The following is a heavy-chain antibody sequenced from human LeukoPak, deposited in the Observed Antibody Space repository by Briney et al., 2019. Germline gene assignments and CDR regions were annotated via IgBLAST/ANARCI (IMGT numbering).Heavy chain of an antibody. Sequence: ASVKVSCKASGYTFTSYGISWVRQAPGQGLEWMGWISAYSGNTNYAQKLQGRVTMTTDTSTSTAYMELRSLRSDDTAVYYCARAYYGILTGYSPFDYWGQGTLVTVSS. J-gene: IGHJ4*02. D-gene: IGHD3-9*01. CDR2: ISAYSGNT. V-gene: IGHV1-18*04. CDR3: ARAYYGILTGYSPFDY. CDR1: GYTFTSYG.